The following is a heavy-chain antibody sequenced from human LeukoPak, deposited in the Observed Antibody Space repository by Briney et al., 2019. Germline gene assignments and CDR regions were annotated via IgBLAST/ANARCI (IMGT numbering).Heavy chain of an antibody. J-gene: IGHJ3*02. Sequence: ASVKVSCKTSGYTFSSFYMHWGRQAPGQGLEWMGIINPSSGSTSYAQKFQDRVTMTRDTSTSTVYMELSSLRSEDTAVYYCAREIAFRAGLDAFDIWGQGTMVTVSS. CDR2: INPSSGST. CDR3: AREIAFRAGLDAFDI. V-gene: IGHV1-46*01. CDR1: GYTFSSFY.